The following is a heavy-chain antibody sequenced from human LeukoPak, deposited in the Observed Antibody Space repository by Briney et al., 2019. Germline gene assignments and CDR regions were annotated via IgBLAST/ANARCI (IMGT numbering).Heavy chain of an antibody. CDR3: TKGAPVNYDYSSGYN. CDR2: ISWNSGSI. CDR1: GFTFDDYA. D-gene: IGHD3-22*01. Sequence: PGRSLRLSCAASGFTFDDYAMHWVRQAPGEGLEWVSGISWNSGSIVYADSVKGRFTISRDNAKNSLYLQMNSLRAEDTALYYCTKGAPVNYDYSSGYNWGQGTLVTVSS. V-gene: IGHV3-9*01. J-gene: IGHJ4*02.